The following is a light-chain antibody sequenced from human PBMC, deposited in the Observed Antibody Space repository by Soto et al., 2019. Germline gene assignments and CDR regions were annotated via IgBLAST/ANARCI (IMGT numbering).Light chain of an antibody. CDR3: VLYMGSGIWV. V-gene: IGLV8-61*01. Sequence: QTVVTQEPSFSVSPGRTVTLTCDLSSGSVSTSNFPSWYQQTPGQAPRTLIYNTNTRSSGVPDRFSGSILGNKAALTITGAQADDESDYYCVLYMGSGIWVFGGGTQLTVL. CDR1: SGSVSTSNF. CDR2: NTN. J-gene: IGLJ3*02.